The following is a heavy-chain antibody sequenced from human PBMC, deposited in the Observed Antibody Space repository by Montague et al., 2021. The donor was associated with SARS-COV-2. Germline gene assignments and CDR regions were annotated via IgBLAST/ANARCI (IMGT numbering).Heavy chain of an antibody. CDR3: AREVVHFDVLTDIPKILYYGLDV. Sequence: TLSLTCTVSGGAINRGDYYWTWIRQPPGKGLEWIGNIYSTGDTSYSPSLKGRVGTSLATSKNQVSLNLRSVAAADTAVYYCAREVVHFDVLTDIPKILYYGLDVWGQGTTVVVSS. CDR1: GGAINRGDYY. CDR2: IYSTGDT. V-gene: IGHV4-30-4*08. D-gene: IGHD2-21*02. J-gene: IGHJ6*02.